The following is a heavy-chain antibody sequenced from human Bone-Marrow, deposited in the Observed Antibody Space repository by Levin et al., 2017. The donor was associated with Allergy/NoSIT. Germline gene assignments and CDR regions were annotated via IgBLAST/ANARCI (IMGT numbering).Heavy chain of an antibody. CDR1: GYSFTTYW. D-gene: IGHD4-17*01. CDR3: ARIRAATVTTTLDY. CDR2: IYPRDSDT. Sequence: KVSCKGSGYSFTTYWIAWVRQMPGKGLDWMGSIYPRDSDTRYSPSFQGQVTISADKSISTAYVQWSSLRASDAAIYYCARIRAATVTTTLDYWGQGTLVTVSS. J-gene: IGHJ4*02. V-gene: IGHV5-51*01.